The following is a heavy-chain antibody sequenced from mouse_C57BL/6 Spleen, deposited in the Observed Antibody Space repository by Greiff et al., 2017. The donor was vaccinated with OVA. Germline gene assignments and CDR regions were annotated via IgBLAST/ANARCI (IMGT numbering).Heavy chain of an antibody. J-gene: IGHJ1*03. D-gene: IGHD3-3*01. V-gene: IGHV1-50*01. CDR2: IDPSDSYT. CDR3: ARWPRGYCDV. Sequence: QVQLQQPGAELVKPGASVKLSCKASGYTFTSYWMQWVKQRPGQGLEWIGEIDPSDSYTNYNQKFKGKATLTVDTSSSTAYMQLSSLTSEDSAVYYCARWPRGYCDVWGTGTTVTVSS. CDR1: GYTFTSYW.